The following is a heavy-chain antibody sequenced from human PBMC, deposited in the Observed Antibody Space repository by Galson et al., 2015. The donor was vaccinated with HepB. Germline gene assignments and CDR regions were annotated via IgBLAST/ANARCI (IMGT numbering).Heavy chain of an antibody. J-gene: IGHJ4*02. Sequence: SLRLSCAVSGFTFSEHYMDWVRQAPGKGLEWVGRIRRKDNSYSTEYAASVKGRFTISRDDSNNSLYVQMNSLKTEDTAMYFCVRVSGRSYFDYWGQGTLVTVSS. CDR1: GFTFSEHY. V-gene: IGHV3-72*01. CDR2: IRRKDNSYST. D-gene: IGHD1-26*01. CDR3: VRVSGRSYFDY.